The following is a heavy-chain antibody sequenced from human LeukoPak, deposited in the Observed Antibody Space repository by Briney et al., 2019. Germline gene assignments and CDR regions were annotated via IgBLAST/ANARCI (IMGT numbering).Heavy chain of an antibody. CDR2: IIPILGRA. D-gene: IGHD5-18*01. V-gene: IGHV1-69*04. CDR3: ARGDSTAMVTPLDY. Sequence: SVKVSCKASGGTFSSYAISWVRQAPGQGLEWMGRIIPILGRANYAQKFQGRVTITADKSTSTAYMELSSLRSEDTAVYYCARGDSTAMVTPLDYWGQGTLVTVSS. J-gene: IGHJ4*02. CDR1: GGTFSSYA.